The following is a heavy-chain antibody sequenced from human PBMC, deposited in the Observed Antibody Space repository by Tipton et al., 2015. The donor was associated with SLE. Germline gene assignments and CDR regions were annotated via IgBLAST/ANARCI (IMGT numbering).Heavy chain of an antibody. CDR1: GYTFTRYY. D-gene: IGHD1-26*01. CDR3: ARDLFGWGGSDTYFDY. J-gene: IGHJ4*02. Sequence: QSGAEVKKPGASVKVSCKASGYTFTRYYMHWVRQAPGQGLEWMGIIHPSGGYTSYAQKFQGRVTMTRDTSTSTVNMELSSLRSEDTAVYYCARDLFGWGGSDTYFDYWGQGTLVTVSS. V-gene: IGHV1-46*01. CDR2: IHPSGGYT.